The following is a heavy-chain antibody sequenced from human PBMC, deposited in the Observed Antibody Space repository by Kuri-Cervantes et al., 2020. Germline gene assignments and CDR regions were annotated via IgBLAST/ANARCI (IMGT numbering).Heavy chain of an antibody. CDR3: ARVGGYCSSTSCYGYYMDV. J-gene: IGHJ6*03. V-gene: IGHV3-33*07. CDR2: IWYDGSNK. CDR1: GFTFRSHG. D-gene: IGHD2-2*01. Sequence: LSLTCAASGFTFRSHGMYWVRQAPGKGLEWVAIIWYDGSNKYYADSVKGRFTISRDNSKNTLYLQMNSLRAEDAAVYYCARVGGYCSSTSCYGYYMDVWGKGTTVTVSS.